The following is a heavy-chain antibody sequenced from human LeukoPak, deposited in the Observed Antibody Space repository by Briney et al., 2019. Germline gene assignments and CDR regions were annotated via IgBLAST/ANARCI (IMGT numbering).Heavy chain of an antibody. V-gene: IGHV3-74*01. D-gene: IGHD5-18*01. CDR2: IDTDGSTT. Sequence: VGFLRLSCAASGFTFSRFWMHWVRQPPGKGLVWVSRIDTDGSTTTYADSVKGRFTISRDNAKNMVYLQINSLRAEDTAVYYCAKLNSFGDDYWGQGVLVSVCS. J-gene: IGHJ4*02. CDR1: GFTFSRFW. CDR3: AKLNSFGDDY.